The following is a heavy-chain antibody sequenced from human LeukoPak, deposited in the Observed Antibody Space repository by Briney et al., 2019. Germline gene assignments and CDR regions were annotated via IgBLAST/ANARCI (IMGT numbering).Heavy chain of an antibody. D-gene: IGHD3-9*01. CDR2: INHSGST. CDR3: ARVRNFRYFDWLLEKNWFDP. Sequence: SETLSLTCAVYGGSFSGYYWSWIRQPPGKGLEWIGEINHSGSTNYNPSLKSRVTISVDTSKNQFSLKLSSVTAADTAVYYCARVRNFRYFDWLLEKNWFDPWGQGTLVTVSS. J-gene: IGHJ5*02. CDR1: GGSFSGYY. V-gene: IGHV4-34*01.